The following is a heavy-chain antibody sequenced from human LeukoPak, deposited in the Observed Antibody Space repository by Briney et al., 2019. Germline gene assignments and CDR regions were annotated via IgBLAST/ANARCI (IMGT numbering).Heavy chain of an antibody. Sequence: GGSLRLSCAASGFTFSSYEMNWVRQAPGKGLEWVSYISSSGSTIYYADSVKGRFTISRDNAKNSLYLQMNSLRAEDTAVYYCARDRERWVLPVSYYYYYYMDVWGKGTTVTVSS. V-gene: IGHV3-48*03. CDR1: GFTFSSYE. CDR2: ISSSGSTI. CDR3: ARDRERWVLPVSYYYYYYMDV. D-gene: IGHD3-22*01. J-gene: IGHJ6*03.